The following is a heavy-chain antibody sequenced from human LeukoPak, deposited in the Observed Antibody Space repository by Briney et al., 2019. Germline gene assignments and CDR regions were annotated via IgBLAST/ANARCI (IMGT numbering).Heavy chain of an antibody. J-gene: IGHJ4*02. D-gene: IGHD3-22*01. V-gene: IGHV4-59*08. CDR1: GGSISSYY. CDR2: IYYSGST. CDR3: ARWGYYYDSSGPGTFDY. Sequence: MTSETLSLTCTVSGGSISSYYWSWIRQPPGKGLEWIGYIYYSGSTNYNPSPKSRVTISVDTSKNQFSLKLSSVTAADTAVYYCARWGYYYDSSGPGTFDYWGQGTLVTVSS.